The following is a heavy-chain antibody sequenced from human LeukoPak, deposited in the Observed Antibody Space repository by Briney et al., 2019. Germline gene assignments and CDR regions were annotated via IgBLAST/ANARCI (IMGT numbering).Heavy chain of an antibody. Sequence: SVKVSCKASGYTFTAYYMHWVRQAPGQGLEWMGGIIPIFGTANYAQKFQGRVTITADESTSTAYMELSSLRSEDTAVYYCAREYSSPGPFDYWGQGTLVTVSS. CDR2: IIPIFGTA. D-gene: IGHD6-13*01. CDR1: GYTFTAYY. CDR3: AREYSSPGPFDY. J-gene: IGHJ4*02. V-gene: IGHV1-69*13.